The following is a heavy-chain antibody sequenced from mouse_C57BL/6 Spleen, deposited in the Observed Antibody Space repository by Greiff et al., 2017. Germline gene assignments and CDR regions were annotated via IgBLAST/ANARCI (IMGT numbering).Heavy chain of an antibody. J-gene: IGHJ2*01. CDR1: GFTFSSYA. CDR2: ISDGGSYT. V-gene: IGHV5-4*01. D-gene: IGHD1-2*01. CDR3: AREGGTTAPHFDY. Sequence: EVQVVESGGGLVKPGGSLKLSCAASGFTFSSYAMSWVRQTPEKRLEWVATISDGGSYTYYPDNVKGRFTISRDNAKNNLYLQMSHLKSEDTAMYYCAREGGTTAPHFDYWGQGTTLTVSS.